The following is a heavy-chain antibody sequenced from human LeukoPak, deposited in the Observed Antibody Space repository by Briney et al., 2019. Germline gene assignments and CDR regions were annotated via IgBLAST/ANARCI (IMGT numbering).Heavy chain of an antibody. CDR3: AKDPSIAAAGTQDY. D-gene: IGHD6-13*01. CDR2: IRYDGSNK. V-gene: IGHV3-30*02. Sequence: GGSLRLSCAASGFTFSSYGMHWVRQAPGKGLEWVAFIRYDGSNKYYADSVKGRITISRDNSKNTLYLQMNSLRAEDTAVYYCAKDPSIAAAGTQDYWGQGTLVTVSS. CDR1: GFTFSSYG. J-gene: IGHJ4*02.